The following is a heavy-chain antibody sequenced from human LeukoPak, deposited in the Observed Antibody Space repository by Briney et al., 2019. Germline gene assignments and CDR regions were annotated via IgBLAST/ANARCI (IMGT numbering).Heavy chain of an antibody. CDR2: INPNGGTT. J-gene: IGHJ5*02. V-gene: IGHV1-46*01. CDR3: ARDLAWFDP. Sequence: ASVKVSCKASGYTFSNQYIHWVRRAPGQGLEWMGIINPNGGTTSNAQKFQGRVTMTTDTSRSTVYMELSSLRSEDTAVYYCARDLAWFDPWGQGTLVTVSS. D-gene: IGHD3-16*01. CDR1: GYTFSNQY.